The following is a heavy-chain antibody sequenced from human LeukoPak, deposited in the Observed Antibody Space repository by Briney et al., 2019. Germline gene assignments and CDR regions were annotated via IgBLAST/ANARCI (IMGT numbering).Heavy chain of an antibody. CDR3: ARGNNTFEMATLALDH. V-gene: IGHV3-11*01. J-gene: IGHJ4*02. Sequence: GGSLRLSCAASGLAFSDYYMRWIRQAPGKGLDWLSYISISGSDTFYADSVSGRFTISRDNAKNSLFLQMNSLRVEDTAVYYCARGNNTFEMATLALDHWGQGALVTASS. CDR2: ISISGSDT. CDR1: GLAFSDYY. D-gene: IGHD5-24*01.